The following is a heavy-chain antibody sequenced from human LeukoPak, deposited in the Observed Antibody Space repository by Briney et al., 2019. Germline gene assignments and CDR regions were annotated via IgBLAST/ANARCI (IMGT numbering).Heavy chain of an antibody. Sequence: SETLSLTCAVYGGSFSGYYWSWIRQPPGKGLEWIGEINHSGSTNYNPSLKSRVTISVDTSKNQFSLKLSSVTAADTAVYYCARAPWGSGSRSYYYYYMDVRGKGTTVTISS. J-gene: IGHJ6*03. CDR2: INHSGST. CDR3: ARAPWGSGSRSYYYYYMDV. V-gene: IGHV4-34*01. D-gene: IGHD3-10*01. CDR1: GGSFSGYY.